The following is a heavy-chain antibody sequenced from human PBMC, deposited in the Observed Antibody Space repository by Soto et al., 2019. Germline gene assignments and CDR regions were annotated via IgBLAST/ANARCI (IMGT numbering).Heavy chain of an antibody. CDR1: GFTFSSYG. V-gene: IGHV3-33*01. CDR2: IWYDGSNK. CDR3: AREGGEAAAGTYFQH. Sequence: QVQLVESGGGVVQPGRSLRLSCAASGFTFSSYGMHWVRQAPGKGLEWVAVIWYDGSNKYYEDSVQGRFTISRDNSKNTLYLQMNSLRAEDTAVYYCAREGGEAAAGTYFQHWGQGTLVTVSS. D-gene: IGHD6-13*01. J-gene: IGHJ1*01.